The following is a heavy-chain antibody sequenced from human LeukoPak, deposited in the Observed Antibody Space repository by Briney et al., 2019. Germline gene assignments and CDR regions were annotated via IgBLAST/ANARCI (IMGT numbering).Heavy chain of an antibody. D-gene: IGHD6-13*01. CDR1: GGSFSGYY. Sequence: SETLSLTCAVYGGSFSGYYWSWIRQPPGKGLEWIGSIYYSGSTYYNPSLKSRVTISVDTSKNQFSLKLSSVTAADTAVYYCARHRGSSYDYWGQGTLVTVSS. J-gene: IGHJ4*02. CDR2: IYYSGST. V-gene: IGHV4-34*01. CDR3: ARHRGSSYDY.